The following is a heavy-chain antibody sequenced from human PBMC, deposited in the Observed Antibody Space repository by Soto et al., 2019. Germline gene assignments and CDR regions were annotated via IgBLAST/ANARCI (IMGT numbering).Heavy chain of an antibody. CDR3: ARDRAEDSSGGALDY. Sequence: QVQLVESGGGVVQPGRSLRLSCAASGFTFSSYAMHWVRQAPGKGLEWVAVISYDGSNKYYADSVKGRFTISRDNSKNTLYLQMNSLRAEDTAVYYCARDRAEDSSGGALDYWGQGTLATVSS. J-gene: IGHJ4*02. CDR2: ISYDGSNK. CDR1: GFTFSSYA. D-gene: IGHD3-22*01. V-gene: IGHV3-30-3*01.